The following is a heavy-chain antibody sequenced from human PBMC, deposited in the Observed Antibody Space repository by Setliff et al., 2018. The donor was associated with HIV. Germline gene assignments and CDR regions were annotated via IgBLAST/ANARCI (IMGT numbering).Heavy chain of an antibody. CDR2: ISSRGSTI. Sequence: PGGSLRLSCAASGFTFSDYYMSWVRQAPGKGLEWVSYISSRGSTIYYADSVKGRFTISRDNAKNSLYLQMSSLRAEDTAVYHCARATAAWDDAFDIWGQGTMVTVSS. V-gene: IGHV3-11*04. CDR1: GFTFSDYY. D-gene: IGHD6-13*01. CDR3: ARATAAWDDAFDI. J-gene: IGHJ3*02.